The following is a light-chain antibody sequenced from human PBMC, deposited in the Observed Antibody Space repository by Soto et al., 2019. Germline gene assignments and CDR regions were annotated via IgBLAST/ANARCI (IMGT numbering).Light chain of an antibody. CDR1: ISDIGRYNY. V-gene: IGLV2-14*01. Sequence: QSALTQPSSVCGSPGQSITISCTGTISDIGRYNYVSWFQQHPGKVPKLVIFEVNYRPSGVSDRFSGSKSGNTASLTITGLQAEDEADYYCTSCITANTRCVLGSGTNVTVL. CDR2: EVN. CDR3: TSCITANTRCV. J-gene: IGLJ1*01.